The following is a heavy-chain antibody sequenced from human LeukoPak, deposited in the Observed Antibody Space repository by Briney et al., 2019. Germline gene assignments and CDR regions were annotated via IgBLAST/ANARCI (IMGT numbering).Heavy chain of an antibody. V-gene: IGHV3-48*02. D-gene: IGHD3-16*01. CDR2: VSSSSSTI. J-gene: IGHJ6*02. Sequence: GGSLRLSCAASGFTFSSYSMNWVRQAPGKGLEWVSYVSSSSSTIYYADSVKGRFTISRDNAKNSLYLQMNSLRDEDTAVYYCAREFVPYYGMDVWGQGTTVTVSS. CDR3: AREFVPYYGMDV. CDR1: GFTFSSYS.